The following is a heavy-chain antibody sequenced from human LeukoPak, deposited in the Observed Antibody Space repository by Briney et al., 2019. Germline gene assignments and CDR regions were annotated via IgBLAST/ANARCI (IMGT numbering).Heavy chain of an antibody. CDR3: AKDSSGWYGPYYFDY. D-gene: IGHD6-19*01. Sequence: TGGSLRLSCAASGFTFSSSAMSWVRQVPGKGLERVSGISGSGGSTYYADSVKGRFTISRDNSKNTLYLQMNSLRAEDTAVYYCAKDSSGWYGPYYFDYWGQGTLVTVSS. V-gene: IGHV3-23*01. J-gene: IGHJ4*02. CDR2: ISGSGGST. CDR1: GFTFSSSA.